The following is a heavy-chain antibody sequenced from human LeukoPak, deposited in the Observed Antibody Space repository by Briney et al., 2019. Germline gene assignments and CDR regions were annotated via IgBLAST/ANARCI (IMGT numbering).Heavy chain of an antibody. V-gene: IGHV3-30*02. CDR1: GFTFSSYG. J-gene: IGHJ4*02. CDR2: IRYDGSNK. D-gene: IGHD3-9*01. CDR3: ARDQYYDILTGYPYPKQFDY. Sequence: PGGSLRLSCAASGFTFSSYGMHWVRQAPGKGLEWVAFIRYDGSNKYYADSVKGRFTISRDNSKNTLYLQMNSLRSDDTAVYYCARDQYYDILTGYPYPKQFDYWGQGTLVTVSS.